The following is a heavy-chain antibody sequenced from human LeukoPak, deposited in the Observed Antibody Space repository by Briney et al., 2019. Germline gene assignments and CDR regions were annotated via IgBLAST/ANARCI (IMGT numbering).Heavy chain of an antibody. J-gene: IGHJ6*03. CDR1: GFTFSSYG. V-gene: IGHV3-23*01. CDR2: ISGSGGST. CDR3: AKFLLWFGELGYMDV. Sequence: SGGTLRLSCAASGFTFSSYGMSWVRQAPGKGLEWVSAISGSGGSTYYADSVKGRFTISRDNSKNTLYLQMNSLRAEDTAVYYCAKFLLWFGELGYMDVWGKGTTVTVSS. D-gene: IGHD3-10*01.